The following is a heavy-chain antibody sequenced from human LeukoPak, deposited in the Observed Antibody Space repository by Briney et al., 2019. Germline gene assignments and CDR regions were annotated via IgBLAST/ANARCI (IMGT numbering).Heavy chain of an antibody. J-gene: IGHJ4*02. V-gene: IGHV4-59*01. D-gene: IGHD5-18*01. CDR1: GFTFSNAW. Sequence: GSLRLSCAASGFTFSNAWMSWIRQPPGKGLEWIGYIYYSGSTNYNPSLTSRVTISVDTSKNQFSLKLSSGTAADTAVYYCARERAGYSYGYFDYWGQGTLVTVSS. CDR2: IYYSGST. CDR3: ARERAGYSYGYFDY.